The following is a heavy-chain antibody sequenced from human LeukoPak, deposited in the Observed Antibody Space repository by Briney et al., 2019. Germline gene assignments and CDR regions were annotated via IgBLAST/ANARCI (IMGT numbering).Heavy chain of an antibody. Sequence: GASVKVSCKASGGTFSSYAISWVRQAPGQGLEWMGRIIPILGIANYAQKFQGRVTMTEDTSTDTAYMELSSLRSEDTAVYYCATDSGSSFALDYWGQGTLVTVSS. CDR2: IIPILGIA. J-gene: IGHJ4*02. D-gene: IGHD1-26*01. V-gene: IGHV1-69*04. CDR1: GGTFSSYA. CDR3: ATDSGSSFALDY.